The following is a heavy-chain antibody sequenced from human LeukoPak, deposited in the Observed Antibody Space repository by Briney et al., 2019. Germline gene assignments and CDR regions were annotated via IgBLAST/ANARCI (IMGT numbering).Heavy chain of an antibody. Sequence: SETLSLTCAVSGASISSSNYYWGWVRQSPGKGLEWIGNIYSSGNTYYTASLKSRVTMYIDTSTNQFSLKLSSVTAADTAMYYCAKSNGYGLIDYWGQGTLVTVSS. J-gene: IGHJ4*02. CDR1: GASISSSNYY. D-gene: IGHD5-12*01. V-gene: IGHV4-39*01. CDR2: IYSSGNT. CDR3: AKSNGYGLIDY.